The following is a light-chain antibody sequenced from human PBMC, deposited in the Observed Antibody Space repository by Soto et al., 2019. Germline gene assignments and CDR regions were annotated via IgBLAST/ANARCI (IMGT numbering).Light chain of an antibody. V-gene: IGLV1-40*01. J-gene: IGLJ3*02. CDR1: NSNIGTGSH. Sequence: QSVLTQPPSVSGAPGQGVTISCTGSNSNIGTGSHVHWYQHFPGAAPRLLIYGNNNRPSGVPARFSASKSDTSASLAITGLQADDEADYYCQSFDNSLTHPVFGGGTKLTVL. CDR3: QSFDNSLTHPV. CDR2: GNN.